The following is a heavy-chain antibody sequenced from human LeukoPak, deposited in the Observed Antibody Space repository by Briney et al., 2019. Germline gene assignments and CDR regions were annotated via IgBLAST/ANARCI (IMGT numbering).Heavy chain of an antibody. CDR2: IYYSGST. CDR1: GGSISSYY. CDR3: ARVGEQLVIDY. D-gene: IGHD6-6*01. J-gene: IGHJ4*02. V-gene: IGHV4-59*01. Sequence: PSETLSLTCTVSGGSISSYYWSWIRPPPGKGLEWIGYIYYSGSTNYNPSLKSRVTISVDTSKNQFSLKLSSVTAADTAVYYRARVGEQLVIDYWGQGTLVTVSS.